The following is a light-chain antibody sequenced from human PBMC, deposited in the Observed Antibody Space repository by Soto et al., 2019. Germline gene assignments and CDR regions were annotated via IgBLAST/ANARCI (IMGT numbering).Light chain of an antibody. CDR1: QSLSNF. J-gene: IGKJ3*01. CDR3: QQRSKLFT. CDR2: DAS. Sequence: EIVLTQSPATLSLSPGERATLSCRASQSLSNFLAWYQQKPGQAPRLLIYDASNRATGIPVRFSGSGSGTDFTLTISILEPEDFAVYYCQQRSKLFTFGPGTTVEIK. V-gene: IGKV3-11*01.